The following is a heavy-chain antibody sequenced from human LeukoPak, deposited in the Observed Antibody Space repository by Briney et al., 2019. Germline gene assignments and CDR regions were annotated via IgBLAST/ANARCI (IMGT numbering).Heavy chain of an antibody. CDR1: GFTFSSYS. CDR2: ISSSSSYI. J-gene: IGHJ4*02. V-gene: IGHV3-21*01. CDR3: ARAPPSHLGY. Sequence: GGSLRLSCAASGFTFSSYSMNWVRQAPGKGLEWVSSISSSSSYIYYADSVKGRFTISRDNAQNSLYLQMNSLRAEDTAVYYCARAPPSHLGYWGQGTLVTVSS.